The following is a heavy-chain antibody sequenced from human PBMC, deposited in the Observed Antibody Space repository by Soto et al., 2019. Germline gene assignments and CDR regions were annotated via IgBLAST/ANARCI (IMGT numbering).Heavy chain of an antibody. D-gene: IGHD3-22*01. CDR1: GFTFSSYD. CDR3: ARAIGPTLFDY. J-gene: IGHJ4*02. V-gene: IGHV3-13*04. CDR2: IGTAGDT. Sequence: EVQLVESGGGLVQPGGSLRLSCSASGFTFSSYDMHWVHQGPGKGLEWVSAIGTAGDTNYAGSVKGRFTISRENAKNSLYLQMNSLRAGDTAIYFCARAIGPTLFDYWGQGTLVTVCS.